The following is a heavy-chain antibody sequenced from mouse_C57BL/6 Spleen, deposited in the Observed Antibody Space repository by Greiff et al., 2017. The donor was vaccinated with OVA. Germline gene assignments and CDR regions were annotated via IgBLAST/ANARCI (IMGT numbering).Heavy chain of an antibody. J-gene: IGHJ1*03. D-gene: IGHD1-1*01. Sequence: QVQLQQPGAELVRPGSSVKLSCKASGYTFTSYWMHWVKQRPIQGLEWIGNIDPSDSETHYNQKFKDKATLTVDKSSSTAYMQLSSLTSEDSAVYCCARGYYGSSHGGYFDVWGTGTTVTVSS. V-gene: IGHV1-52*01. CDR2: IDPSDSET. CDR3: ARGYYGSSHGGYFDV. CDR1: GYTFTSYW.